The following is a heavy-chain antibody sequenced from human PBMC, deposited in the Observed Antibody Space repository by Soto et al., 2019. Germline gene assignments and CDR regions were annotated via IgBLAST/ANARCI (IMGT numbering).Heavy chain of an antibody. CDR2: IYYSGST. J-gene: IGHJ6*02. D-gene: IGHD2-15*01. Sequence: SETLSLTCTVSGGSISSGDYYWSWIRHPPGNGLEWIGYIYYSGSTYYNPSLKSRVTISVDTSKNQFSLKLSSVTAADTAVYYCARAYCSGGSCYPSYYYYYYGMDVWGQGTTVTV. CDR1: GGSISSGDYY. CDR3: ARAYCSGGSCYPSYYYYYYGMDV. V-gene: IGHV4-30-4*01.